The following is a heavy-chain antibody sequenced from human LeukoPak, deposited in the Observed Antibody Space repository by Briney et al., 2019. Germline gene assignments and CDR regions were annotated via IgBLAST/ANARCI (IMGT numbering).Heavy chain of an antibody. V-gene: IGHV3-43*02. Sequence: PGGSLRLSCAASGFTFDDYTMHWVRQAPGKGLEWVSLISGDGGTTYYADSVKGRFTISRDNSKNSLYLQMNSLRTEDTALYCCAKDVYGGNMGDLGYWGQGTLVTVSS. D-gene: IGHD4-23*01. CDR2: ISGDGGTT. CDR1: GFTFDDYT. CDR3: AKDVYGGNMGDLGY. J-gene: IGHJ4*02.